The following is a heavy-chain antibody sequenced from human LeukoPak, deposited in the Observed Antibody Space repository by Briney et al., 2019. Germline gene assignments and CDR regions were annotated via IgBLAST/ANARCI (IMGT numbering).Heavy chain of an antibody. CDR2: IYHSGST. J-gene: IGHJ4*02. CDR1: GGSISGYY. Sequence: PSETLSLTCTVSGGSISGYYWGWIRQPPGKGLEWIGSIYHSGSTYYNPSLKSRVTISVDTSKNQFSLKLSSVTAADTAVYYCARDLAYDSSGHFDYWGQGTLVTVSP. V-gene: IGHV4-38-2*02. CDR3: ARDLAYDSSGHFDY. D-gene: IGHD3-22*01.